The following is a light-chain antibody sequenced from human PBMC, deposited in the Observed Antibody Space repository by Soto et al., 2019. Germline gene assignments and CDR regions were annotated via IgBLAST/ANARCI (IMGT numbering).Light chain of an antibody. CDR1: QGIRND. CDR2: APS. V-gene: IGKV1-6*01. CDR3: LQDYSYPWT. J-gene: IGKJ1*01. Sequence: AIQMTQSPSSLSASVGDRVTITCRASQGIRNDLGWYQQKPGKAPKLLIYAPSSLQSCVPSRFSGSVSGTDFTLTISSMQPKDFATYNCLQDYSYPWTFGQGTKVEIK.